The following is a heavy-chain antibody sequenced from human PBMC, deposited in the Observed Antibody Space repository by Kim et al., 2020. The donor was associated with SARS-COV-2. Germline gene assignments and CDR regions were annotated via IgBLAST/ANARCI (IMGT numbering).Heavy chain of an antibody. CDR1: GFTFSSYG. D-gene: IGHD3-9*01. CDR3: AREYYDILTGPGDYYYGMDV. V-gene: IGHV3-33*05. CDR2: ISYDGSNK. J-gene: IGHJ6*02. Sequence: GGSLRLSCAASGFTFSSYGMHWVRQAPGKGLEWVAVISYDGSNKYYADSVKGRFTISRDNSKNTLYLQMNSLRAEDTAVYYCAREYYDILTGPGDYYYGMDVWGQGTTVTVSS.